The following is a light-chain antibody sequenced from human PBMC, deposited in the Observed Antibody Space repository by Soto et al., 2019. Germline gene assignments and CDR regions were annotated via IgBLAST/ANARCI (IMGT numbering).Light chain of an antibody. Sequence: EIVMTQSPGTLSVSPGERATLSCRASQSVRSKLAWYQQKPGQAPRLLIYDASTRATGIPARFSGSGSGTEFTLTISSLQCEDFAVYYCQQYNNWPPITFGQGTRLEIK. CDR1: QSVRSK. CDR3: QQYNNWPPIT. V-gene: IGKV3-15*01. J-gene: IGKJ5*01. CDR2: DAS.